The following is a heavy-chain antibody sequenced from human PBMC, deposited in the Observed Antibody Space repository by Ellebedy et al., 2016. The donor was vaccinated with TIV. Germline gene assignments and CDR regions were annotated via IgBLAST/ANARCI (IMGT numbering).Heavy chain of an antibody. J-gene: IGHJ4*02. V-gene: IGHV2-5*02. CDR2: IYWDDGK. D-gene: IGHD5-24*01. Sequence: SGPTLVKPTQTLTLTCTFSEFSLSTSGVGVGWIRQPPGKALEWLALIYWDDGKRYSPSLKSRLTVTKDASKNQVVLTMTNMDPVDTATYYCAHRQMATVPAQIYYFNYWGQGTLVTVSS. CDR1: EFSLSTSGVG. CDR3: AHRQMATVPAQIYYFNY.